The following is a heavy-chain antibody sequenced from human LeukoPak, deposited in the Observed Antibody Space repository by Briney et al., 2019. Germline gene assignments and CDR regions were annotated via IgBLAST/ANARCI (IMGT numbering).Heavy chain of an antibody. CDR3: ARVRRWLQLWTSEDDY. CDR1: GYTFTSYA. CDR2: INAGNGNT. D-gene: IGHD5-24*01. Sequence: ASVKVSCKASGYTFTSYAMHWVRQAPGQRLEWMGWINAGNGNTKYSQELQGRVTMTTDTSTSTAYMELRSLRSDDTAVYYCARVRRWLQLWTSEDDYWGRGTLVTVSS. J-gene: IGHJ2*01. V-gene: IGHV1-3*01.